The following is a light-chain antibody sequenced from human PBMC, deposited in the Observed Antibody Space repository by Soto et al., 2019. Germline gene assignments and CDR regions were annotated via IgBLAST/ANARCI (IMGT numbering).Light chain of an antibody. CDR1: QSVITF. CDR2: DAS. Sequence: EIVMTQSPATLSLSPGERATLSCSASQSVITFLACYQHKPGQAPRLLIYDASNRATGIPARFSGSGSGTDFTLTISSLEPEDFAVYYCQQRSSWPSITFGQGTRLE. V-gene: IGKV3-11*01. CDR3: QQRSSWPSIT. J-gene: IGKJ5*01.